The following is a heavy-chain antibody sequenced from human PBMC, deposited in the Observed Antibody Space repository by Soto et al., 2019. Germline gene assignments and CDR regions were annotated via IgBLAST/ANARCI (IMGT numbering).Heavy chain of an antibody. CDR3: ARGENGVYGFFDY. V-gene: IGHV3-30-3*01. J-gene: IGHJ4*02. CDR1: GFTFTNYN. D-gene: IGHD2-8*01. Sequence: QVQLVESGGGVVQPGKSLRVSCAASGFTFTNYNLIHCVRQAPGKGLEWLAVISYDGSNKYYADSVKGRFTISRDDSKNTLYLQMISLRVEDTAVYYCARGENGVYGFFDYWGQGTLVTVSS. CDR2: ISYDGSNK.